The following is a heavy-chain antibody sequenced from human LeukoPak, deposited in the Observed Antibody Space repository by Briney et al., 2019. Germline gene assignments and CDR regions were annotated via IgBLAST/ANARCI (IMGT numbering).Heavy chain of an antibody. CDR3: ARHWNADYYDSSGPYYFDY. CDR1: GGSISSYY. J-gene: IGHJ4*02. Sequence: SETLSLTCTVSGGSISSYYWGWIRQPPGKGLEGIGYIYYSGSTNYNPSPKSRVTISVDTSKNQFSLKLSSVPAADSAVYYCARHWNADYYDSSGPYYFDYWGQGTLVTVSS. D-gene: IGHD3-22*01. V-gene: IGHV4-59*08. CDR2: IYYSGST.